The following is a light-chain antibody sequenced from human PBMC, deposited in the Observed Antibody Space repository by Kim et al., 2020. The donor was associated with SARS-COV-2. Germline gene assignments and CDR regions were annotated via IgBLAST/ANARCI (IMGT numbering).Light chain of an antibody. CDR1: SFNIGGHS. J-gene: IGLJ3*02. CDR3: GTWDSSLSTGL. Sequence: QSVLTQPPSVSAAPGQKVTISCSGSSFNIGGHSVYWYQQLPGTAPKLLIYDNNKRPSGIPDRFSGSKSGTSATLGITGLQTGDEADDYCGTWDSSLSTGLFGGGTQLTVL. CDR2: DNN. V-gene: IGLV1-51*01.